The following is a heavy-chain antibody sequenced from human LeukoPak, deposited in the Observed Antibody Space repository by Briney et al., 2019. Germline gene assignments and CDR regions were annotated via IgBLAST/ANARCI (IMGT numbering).Heavy chain of an antibody. V-gene: IGHV3-11*01. CDR2: ISSSGSTI. Sequence: GGSLRLSCAASGFTFSDYYMSWIRQAPGKGLEWVSYISSSGSTIYHADSVKGRFTISRDNAKNSLYLQMNSLRAEDTAVYYCARDIVVVPAATFGMDVWGQGTTVTVSS. D-gene: IGHD2-2*01. CDR1: GFTFSDYY. CDR3: ARDIVVVPAATFGMDV. J-gene: IGHJ6*02.